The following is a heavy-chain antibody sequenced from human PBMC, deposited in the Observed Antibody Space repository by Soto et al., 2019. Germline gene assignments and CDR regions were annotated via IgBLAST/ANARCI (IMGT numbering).Heavy chain of an antibody. V-gene: IGHV4-31*03. CDR2: IYYSGST. J-gene: IGHJ4*02. CDR1: GGSISSGGYY. Sequence: PSETLSLTCTVSGGSISSGGYYWSWIRQHPGKGLEWIGYIYYSGSTYYNPSLKSRVTISVDTSKNQFSLKLSSVTAADTAVYYCARVVSKRAAAGANYFDYWGQGTLVTVSS. CDR3: ARVVSKRAAAGANYFDY. D-gene: IGHD6-13*01.